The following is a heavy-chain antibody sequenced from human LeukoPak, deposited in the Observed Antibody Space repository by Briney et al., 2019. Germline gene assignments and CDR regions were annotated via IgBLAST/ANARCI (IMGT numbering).Heavy chain of an antibody. J-gene: IGHJ3*02. D-gene: IGHD5-18*01. V-gene: IGHV3-48*03. CDR1: GFTFSSYE. Sequence: GGSLRLSCAASGFTFSSYEMNWVRQAPGKGLEWVSYISSSGSTIYYADSVKGRFTISRDYAKNSLYLQMNSLRAEDTAVYYCARGGDVDTAMLGAFDIWGQGTMVTVSS. CDR2: ISSSGSTI. CDR3: ARGGDVDTAMLGAFDI.